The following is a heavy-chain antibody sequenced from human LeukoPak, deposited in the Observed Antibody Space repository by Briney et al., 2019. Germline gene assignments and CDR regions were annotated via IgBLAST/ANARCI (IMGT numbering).Heavy chain of an antibody. CDR3: VRGGIVGTTARIPLFDY. CDR1: GDSISSSSYY. V-gene: IGHV4-39*07. J-gene: IGHJ4*02. D-gene: IGHD1-26*01. CDR2: IDYSANT. Sequence: PSDTPSLSCTVSGDSISSSSYYWDWIRQPPGKGLEWFGNIDYSANTHYNPSLKSRVTMSVDTSKNQFSLKLSSVTAADTAVYYCVRGGIVGTTARIPLFDYWGQGTLVTVSS.